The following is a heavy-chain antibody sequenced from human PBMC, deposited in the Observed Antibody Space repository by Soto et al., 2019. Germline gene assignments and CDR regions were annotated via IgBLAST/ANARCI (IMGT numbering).Heavy chain of an antibody. J-gene: IGHJ4*02. CDR3: STGEGSSGYYSLFDY. D-gene: IGHD3-22*01. CDR2: ISWNSGSI. V-gene: IGHV3-9*01. Sequence: EVQLVESGGGLVQPGRSLRLSCAASGFTFDDYAMHWVRQAPGKGLEWVSGISWNSGSIGYADSVKGRFTISRDNAKNSLYLQMTSLRAEDTALYYCSTGEGSSGYYSLFDYWGQGTLVTVSS. CDR1: GFTFDDYA.